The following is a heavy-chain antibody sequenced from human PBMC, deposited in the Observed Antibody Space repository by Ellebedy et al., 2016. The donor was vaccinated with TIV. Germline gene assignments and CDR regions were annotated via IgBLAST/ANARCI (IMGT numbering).Heavy chain of an antibody. J-gene: IGHJ4*02. D-gene: IGHD1-20*01. CDR1: KFSFSDFY. V-gene: IGHV3-11*06. CDR3: ARDNWNGLASDY. Sequence: PGGSLRLSCAASKFSFSDFYMAWIRQAPGKALECISYIDRTGRHTSYTDSVKGRFTISRDNAENSLYLQMDSLRVDDTAVYYCARDNWNGLASDYWGQGTLVTVSS. CDR2: IDRTGRHT.